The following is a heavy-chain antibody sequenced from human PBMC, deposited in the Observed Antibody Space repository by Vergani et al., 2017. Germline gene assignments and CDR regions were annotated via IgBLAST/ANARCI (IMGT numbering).Heavy chain of an antibody. Sequence: QVQLVQSGAEVKKPGSSVKVSCKASGGTFSSYTISWVRQAPGQGLEWMGRIIPILGIANYAQKFQGRVTITADKSTSTAYMERSSLRSEDTAVYYWARKAGHDAFDSWGQGTMVTVSS. CDR2: IIPILGIA. D-gene: IGHD6-19*01. CDR3: ARKAGHDAFDS. V-gene: IGHV1-69*02. J-gene: IGHJ3*02. CDR1: GGTFSSYT.